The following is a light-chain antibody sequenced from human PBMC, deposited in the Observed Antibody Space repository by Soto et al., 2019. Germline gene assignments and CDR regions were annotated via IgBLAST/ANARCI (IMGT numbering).Light chain of an antibody. J-gene: IGKJ1*01. Sequence: DCVTXTCRASQRVSNYLAWYQQKPGKANKLIMYGASTGQTGITERLSGRGSGTDFTLTISSLQPEDFAAYYCQQNYNCPRTFGQGTKVDIK. V-gene: IGKV1-8*01. CDR2: GAS. CDR1: QRVSNY. CDR3: QQNYNCPRT.